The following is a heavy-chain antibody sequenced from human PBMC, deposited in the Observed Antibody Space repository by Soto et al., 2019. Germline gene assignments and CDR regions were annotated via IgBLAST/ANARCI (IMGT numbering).Heavy chain of an antibody. CDR3: ARLYDSSGYYPFDY. J-gene: IGHJ4*02. V-gene: IGHV1-69*13. D-gene: IGHD3-22*01. CDR2: IIPIFGTA. Sequence: ASVKVSCKASGGTFSSYAISWVRQAPGQGLEWMGGIIPIFGTANYAQKFRGRVTITADESTSTAYMELSSLRSEDTAVYYCARLYDSSGYYPFDYWGQGALVTVSS. CDR1: GGTFSSYA.